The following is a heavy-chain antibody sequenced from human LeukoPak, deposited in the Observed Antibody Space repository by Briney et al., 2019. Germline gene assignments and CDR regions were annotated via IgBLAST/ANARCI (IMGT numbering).Heavy chain of an antibody. CDR1: GFTFSSYG. V-gene: IGHV3-30*18. D-gene: IGHD6-13*01. Sequence: GGSLRLSCAAPGFTFSSYGMHWVRQAPGKGLEWVAVISYDGSNKYYADSVKGRFTISRDNSKNTLYLQMNSLRAEDTAVYYCAKDSVEAAGDYWGQGTLVTVSS. J-gene: IGHJ4*02. CDR3: AKDSVEAAGDY. CDR2: ISYDGSNK.